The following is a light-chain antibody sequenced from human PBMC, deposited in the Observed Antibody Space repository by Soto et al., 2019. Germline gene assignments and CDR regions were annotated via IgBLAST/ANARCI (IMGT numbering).Light chain of an antibody. Sequence: EIVLTQSPVTLSLSPGERATLSCRASQSVSSSYLAWYQQKPGQAPRLLIYGASSRATGIPDRFSGSGSGTDFTLTISRLEPEDFAVYYCQQYGSSPLTFDGGTKVDIK. CDR3: QQYGSSPLT. V-gene: IGKV3-20*01. J-gene: IGKJ4*01. CDR2: GAS. CDR1: QSVSSSY.